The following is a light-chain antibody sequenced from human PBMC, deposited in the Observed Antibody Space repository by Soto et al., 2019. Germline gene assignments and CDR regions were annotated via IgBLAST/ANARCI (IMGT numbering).Light chain of an antibody. V-gene: IGKV3-11*01. CDR1: QSVSSY. CDR2: DAS. J-gene: IGKJ3*01. CDR3: QQRPNWPPT. Sequence: EIVLTQSPATLSLSPGERATLSCRASQSVSSYLAWYQQRPGQAPRLLIYDASTRATGIPARFSGSGSGTDFTLTISSLEPEDFAVYYCQQRPNWPPTFGPGTKVDIK.